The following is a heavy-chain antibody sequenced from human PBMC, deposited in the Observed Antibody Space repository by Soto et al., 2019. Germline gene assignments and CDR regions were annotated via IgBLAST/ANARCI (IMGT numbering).Heavy chain of an antibody. D-gene: IGHD6-13*01. CDR2: ISYSGST. CDR1: GGSISSDSYY. V-gene: IGHV4-39*02. CDR3: ARPGGSGWFYFDS. Sequence: PSETLSLTCTVSGGSISSDSYYWGWIRQSPEKGLEWIASISYSGSTYYNPTLKSRLIISVDTSKNHFSLKLTSVTAADTAVYYCARPGGSGWFYFDSWGQGSQVTVSS. J-gene: IGHJ4*02.